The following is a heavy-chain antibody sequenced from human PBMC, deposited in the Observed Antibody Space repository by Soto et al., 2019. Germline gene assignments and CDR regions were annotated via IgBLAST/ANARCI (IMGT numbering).Heavy chain of an antibody. CDR3: ARAACIAICGVATDCMDV. D-gene: IGHD3-9*01. CDR2: ISYSGST. J-gene: IGHJ6*02. CDR1: GGSISSYY. V-gene: IGHV4-59*01. Sequence: SQTLSLTCTVGGGSISSYYWSWIREPPGRGLEWIGYISYSGSTNYNPSLKSRVTISVDTSTNQFSMKLSSVTAADTAVYYCARAACIAICGVATDCMDVWGQGTTVTVSS.